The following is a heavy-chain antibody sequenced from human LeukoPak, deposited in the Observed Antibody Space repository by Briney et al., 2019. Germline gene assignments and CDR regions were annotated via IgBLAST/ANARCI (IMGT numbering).Heavy chain of an antibody. V-gene: IGHV4-34*01. Sequence: SETLSLTCAVYGGSFSGYYWSWVRQPPGKGLEWIGEINHSGSTNYNPSLKSRVTISVDTSQNQFSLKLSSVTAADTAVYYCARGISTTGTDYWGQGTLVTVSS. CDR2: INHSGST. J-gene: IGHJ4*02. D-gene: IGHD1-1*01. CDR1: GGSFSGYY. CDR3: ARGISTTGTDY.